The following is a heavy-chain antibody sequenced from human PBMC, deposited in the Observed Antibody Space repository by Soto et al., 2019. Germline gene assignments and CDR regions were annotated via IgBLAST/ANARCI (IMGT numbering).Heavy chain of an antibody. Sequence: XGTLRLSCAASGFTMSGYSRSWVRQPPGKGLDWVSAISVSGGSTYYADPVKGRFTISRDNSKNQLYLQMNSLRAEDTAVYYCAKGCYDSRGCMGYWGQGTLVTVSS. CDR2: ISVSGGST. CDR1: GFTMSGYS. D-gene: IGHD3-22*01. V-gene: IGHV3-23*01. J-gene: IGHJ4*02. CDR3: AKGCYDSRGCMGY.